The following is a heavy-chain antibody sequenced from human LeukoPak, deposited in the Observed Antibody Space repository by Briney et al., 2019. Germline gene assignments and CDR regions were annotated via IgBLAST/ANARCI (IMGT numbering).Heavy chain of an antibody. CDR3: ARAGKYIAAAGT. CDR2: INPNSGGT. CDR1: GYTFTGNY. Sequence: ASVKVSCKASGYTFTGNYMHWVRQAPGQGLEWMGWINPNSGGTNYAQKFQGRVTMTTDTSTSTAYMELRSLRSDDTAVYYCARAGKYIAAAGTWGQGTLVTVSS. J-gene: IGHJ5*02. D-gene: IGHD6-13*01. V-gene: IGHV1-2*02.